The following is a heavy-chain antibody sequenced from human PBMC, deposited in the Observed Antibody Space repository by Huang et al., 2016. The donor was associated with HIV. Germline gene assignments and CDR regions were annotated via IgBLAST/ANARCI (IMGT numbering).Heavy chain of an antibody. Sequence: QVQLVESGGGLVKPGGSLRLSCAASGFTFSDYYMSWIRQATGKGVEWVAYIRSRGSTIYYADSVKGRFTISRDNAKNSLYLQMNSLRAEDTAVYYCARDHSYGWFDYWGQGTLVTVSS. D-gene: IGHD5-18*01. CDR3: ARDHSYGWFDY. CDR1: GFTFSDYY. CDR2: IRSRGSTI. V-gene: IGHV3-11*01. J-gene: IGHJ4*02.